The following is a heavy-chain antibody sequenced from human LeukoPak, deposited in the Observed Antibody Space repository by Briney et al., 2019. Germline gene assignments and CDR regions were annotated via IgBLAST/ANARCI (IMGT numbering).Heavy chain of an antibody. CDR1: GASISSSSYY. CDR3: ARLRPPPYVSSGYFDY. J-gene: IGHJ4*02. Sequence: SETLSLTCTVSGASISSSSYYWGWIRQPPGKGLEWIGNIYYSGSTYYNPSLKSRVTIFVDTSKNQFSLKLSSVTAADAAVYYCARLRPPPYVSSGYFDYWGQGTLVTVSS. V-gene: IGHV4-39*01. CDR2: IYYSGST. D-gene: IGHD3-22*01.